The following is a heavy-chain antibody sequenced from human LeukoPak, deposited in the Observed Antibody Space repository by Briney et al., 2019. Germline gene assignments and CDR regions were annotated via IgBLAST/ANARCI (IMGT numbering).Heavy chain of an antibody. V-gene: IGHV3-30*04. J-gene: IGHJ4*02. Sequence: PGRSLRPACPTAAFTVSSDAMGSVRQAPGNWLEWVALISYDGINQYYADSVKGRFIISRDNSKNTLYLQLNSLRLEDTAVYYCTLTTFGVVYYFDCWGQGTLVTVSS. CDR1: AFTVSSDA. CDR3: TLTTFGVVYYFDC. D-gene: IGHD1/OR15-1a*01. CDR2: ISYDGINQ.